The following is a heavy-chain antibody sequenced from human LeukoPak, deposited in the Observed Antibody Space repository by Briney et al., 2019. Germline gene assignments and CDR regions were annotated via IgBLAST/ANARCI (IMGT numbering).Heavy chain of an antibody. CDR1: GGSISSSSYY. V-gene: IGHV4-39*07. D-gene: IGHD2-2*01. CDR3: ARVGFLGYCSSTSCQLFDY. Sequence: SETLSLTCTVSGGSISSSSYYWGWIRQPPGKGLEWIGSIYYSGSTYYNPSLKSRVTITVDTSKNQFSLKLSSVTAADTAVYYCARVGFLGYCSSTSCQLFDYWGQGTLVTVSS. CDR2: IYYSGST. J-gene: IGHJ4*02.